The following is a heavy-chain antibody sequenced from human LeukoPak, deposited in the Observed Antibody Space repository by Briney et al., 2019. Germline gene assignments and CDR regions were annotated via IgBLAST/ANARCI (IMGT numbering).Heavy chain of an antibody. CDR2: IYYTGST. CDR3: ARSPGNSSSWY. CDR1: GGSITSYY. V-gene: IGHV4-59*01. J-gene: IGHJ4*02. Sequence: SETLSLTCTVSGGSITSYYWTWIRQPPGEGLEWIGYIYYTGSTNYNPSLKSRVTLSVDTFNNEASLKLRSVTAADTAVYYCARSPGNSSSWYWGQGTLVTVSS. D-gene: IGHD6-13*01.